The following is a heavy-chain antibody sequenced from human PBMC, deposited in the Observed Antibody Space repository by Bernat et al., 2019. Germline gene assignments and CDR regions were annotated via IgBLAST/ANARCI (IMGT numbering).Heavy chain of an antibody. D-gene: IGHD2-21*02. CDR2: ISGSGDST. CDR1: GFTFSNYA. Sequence: EVQLLESGGGLVQPGGSLRLSCAAPGFTFSNYAMSWVRQAPGKGLEWVSTISGSGDSTYYADTVKGRFNISRDNTKNTLFLQMNSLRAEDTALYYCAKDRRMVTGVGRQNFDHWGQGSLVTVSS. J-gene: IGHJ4*02. V-gene: IGHV3-23*01. CDR3: AKDRRMVTGVGRQNFDH.